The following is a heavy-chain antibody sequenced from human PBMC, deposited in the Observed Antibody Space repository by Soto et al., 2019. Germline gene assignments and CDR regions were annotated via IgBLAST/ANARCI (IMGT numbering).Heavy chain of an antibody. CDR2: ISSSGSTI. Sequence: GGSLRLSCAASGFTFSDYYMSWIRQAPGKGLEWVSYISSSGSTIYYADSVKGRFTISRDNAKNSLYLQMNSLRAEDTAVYYCAREFVLRFLEWLLFDPWGQGTLVTVSS. J-gene: IGHJ5*02. CDR1: GFTFSDYY. CDR3: AREFVLRFLEWLLFDP. V-gene: IGHV3-11*01. D-gene: IGHD3-3*01.